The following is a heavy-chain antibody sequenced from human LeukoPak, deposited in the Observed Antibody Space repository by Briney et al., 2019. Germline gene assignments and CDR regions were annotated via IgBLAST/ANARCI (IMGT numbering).Heavy chain of an antibody. V-gene: IGHV3-64D*06. CDR1: GFTFTSHV. Sequence: PGGSLRLSCSASGFTFTSHVMHWVRQAPGKGLQYVSGISMNVQTTYYAGSVKGRFTISRDSSKNTVYLQMNSLTAEDTAVYYCVREGLVRRTNFDYWGQGTLVSVSS. CDR3: VREGLVRRTNFDY. CDR2: ISMNVQTT. D-gene: IGHD6-19*01. J-gene: IGHJ4*02.